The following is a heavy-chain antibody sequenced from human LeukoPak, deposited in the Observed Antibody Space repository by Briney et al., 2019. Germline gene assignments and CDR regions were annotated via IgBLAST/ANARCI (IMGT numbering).Heavy chain of an antibody. Sequence: SETLSLTCTVSGVSISSSNSYWGWIRQPPGKGLEWIGSIYYSGNTYYNASLKSQVSISIDTSKNRFSLKLSSVTAADTAVYYCARVTGSGDYYYYMDVWGKGTTVTVSS. V-gene: IGHV4-39*01. CDR3: ARVTGSGDYYYYMDV. CDR2: IYYSGNT. J-gene: IGHJ6*03. CDR1: GVSISSSNSY. D-gene: IGHD3-10*01.